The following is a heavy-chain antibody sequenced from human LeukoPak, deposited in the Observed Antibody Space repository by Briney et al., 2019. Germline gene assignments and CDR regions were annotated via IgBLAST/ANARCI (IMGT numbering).Heavy chain of an antibody. V-gene: IGHV1-2*02. CDR3: AGVRGSYYDDAFDI. J-gene: IGHJ3*02. D-gene: IGHD3-22*01. CDR2: INPNSGGT. Sequence: ASVKVSCKASGYTFTGYYMHWVRQAPGQGLEWMGWINPNSGGTNYAQKFRGRVTMTRDTSISTAYMELSRLRSDDTAVYYCAGVRGSYYDDAFDIWGQGTMVTVSS. CDR1: GYTFTGYY.